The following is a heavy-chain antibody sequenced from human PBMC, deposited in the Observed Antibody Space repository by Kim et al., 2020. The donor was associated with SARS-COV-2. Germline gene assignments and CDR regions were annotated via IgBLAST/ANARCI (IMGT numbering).Heavy chain of an antibody. CDR2: INHSGST. CDR1: GGSFSGYY. Sequence: SETLSLTCAVYGGSFSGYYWSWIRQPPGKGLEWIGEINHSGSTNYNPSLKSRVTISVDTSKNQFSLKLSSVTAADTAVYYCARGHLQYYYDSSGYRRHAFDIWGQGTMVTVSS. CDR3: ARGHLQYYYDSSGYRRHAFDI. V-gene: IGHV4-34*01. J-gene: IGHJ3*02. D-gene: IGHD3-22*01.